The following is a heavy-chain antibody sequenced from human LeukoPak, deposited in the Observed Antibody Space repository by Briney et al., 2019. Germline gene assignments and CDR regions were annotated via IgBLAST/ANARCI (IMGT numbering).Heavy chain of an antibody. CDR1: GYTFTDYY. V-gene: IGHV1-2*02. J-gene: IGHJ4*02. D-gene: IGHD5-12*01. Sequence: ASVKVSCRASGYTFTDYYMHWVRQSPGQGLEWMGWINPNSGGTNYAQKFQGRVTMTLETSISTAYMELSRLRFDDTAVYYCARDRGGYSGYGQIYWGQVNTLTVSS. CDR3: ARDRGGYSGYGQIY. CDR2: INPNSGGT.